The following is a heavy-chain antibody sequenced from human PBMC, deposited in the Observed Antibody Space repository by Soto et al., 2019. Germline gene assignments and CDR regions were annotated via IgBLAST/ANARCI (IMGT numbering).Heavy chain of an antibody. CDR2: ISYDGTRQ. CDR1: GSRFSSYG. J-gene: IGHJ4*02. D-gene: IGHD3-10*01. Sequence: GGSLSLSYAVSGSRFSSYGMPRVRQALGTGLEWVALISYDGTRQYYADSVKGRFTISRDNSKNTLDLQLNSRRSEDTGVYYCAKHGPNKPDYGSEDLQFWRQGTPVTVSS. CDR3: AKHGPNKPDYGSEDLQF. V-gene: IGHV3-30*18.